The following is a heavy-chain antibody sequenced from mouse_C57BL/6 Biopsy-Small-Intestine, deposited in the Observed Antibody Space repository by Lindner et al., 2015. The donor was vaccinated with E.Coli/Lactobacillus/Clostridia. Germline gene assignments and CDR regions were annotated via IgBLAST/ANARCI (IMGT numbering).Heavy chain of an antibody. CDR3: ARAFISGISEAMDY. V-gene: IGHV1-7*01. D-gene: IGHD1-1*01. Sequence: VQLQESGAELAKPGASVKLPCKTSGYTFTTYWMNWVRQRPGQGLEWIGYINPSSGYAKVNERFRDKATLTAGKSSSTAYMQLNNLTYEDSAVYYCARAFISGISEAMDYWGQGTSVTVSS. CDR1: GYTFTTYW. J-gene: IGHJ4*01. CDR2: INPSSGYA.